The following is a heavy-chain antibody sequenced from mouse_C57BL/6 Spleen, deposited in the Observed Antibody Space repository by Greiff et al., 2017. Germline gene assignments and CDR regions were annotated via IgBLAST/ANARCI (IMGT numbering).Heavy chain of an antibody. CDR3: TRSYYGSRAY. J-gene: IGHJ3*01. V-gene: IGHV1-15*01. CDR2: IDPETGGT. CDR1: GYTFTDYE. Sequence: VKLMESGAELVRPGASVTLSCKASGYTFTDYEMHWVKQTPVHGLEWIGAIDPETGGTAYNQKFKGKAILTADKSSSTAYMELRSLTSEDSAVYYCTRSYYGSRAYWGQGTLVTVSA. D-gene: IGHD1-1*01.